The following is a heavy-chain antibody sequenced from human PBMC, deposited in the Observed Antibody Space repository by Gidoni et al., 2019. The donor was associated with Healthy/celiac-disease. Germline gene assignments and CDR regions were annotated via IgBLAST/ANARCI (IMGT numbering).Heavy chain of an antibody. CDR2: ISSSSSYI. D-gene: IGHD5-18*01. Sequence: EVQLVESGGGLVKPGGSLRLYCAASGFTFSSYSMNWVRQAPGKGLEWVSSISSSSSYIYYADSVKGRFTISRDNAKNSLYLQMNSLRAEDTAVYYCARADTALGDYFDYWGQGTLVTVSS. CDR1: GFTFSSYS. V-gene: IGHV3-21*01. J-gene: IGHJ4*02. CDR3: ARADTALGDYFDY.